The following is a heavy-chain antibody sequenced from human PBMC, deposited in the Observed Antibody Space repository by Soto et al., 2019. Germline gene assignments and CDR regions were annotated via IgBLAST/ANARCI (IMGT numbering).Heavy chain of an antibody. Sequence: KSGGSLRLSCAASGFSFSNAWLSWVRQAPGKGLEWVGRIKSRADGGTTDYTAPVKGRFAISRDDSKNTLYLQMNSLKTEDTAVYYCTTGSTSTKNYWGQGTLVTVSS. CDR2: IKSRADGGTT. V-gene: IGHV3-15*01. J-gene: IGHJ4*02. D-gene: IGHD3-10*01. CDR3: TTGSTSTKNY. CDR1: GFSFSNAW.